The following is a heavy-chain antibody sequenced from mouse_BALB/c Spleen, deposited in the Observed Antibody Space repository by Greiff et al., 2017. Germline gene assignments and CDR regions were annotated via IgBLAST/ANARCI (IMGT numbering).Heavy chain of an antibody. J-gene: IGHJ3*01. CDR1: GYAFSSYW. Sequence: QVQLQQSGAELVRPGSSVKISCKASGYAFSSYWMNWVKQRPGQGLEWIGQIYPGDGDTNYNGKFKGKATLTADKSSSTAYMQLSSLTSEDSAVYYCARGAYDYAFAYWGQGTLVTVSA. D-gene: IGHD2-4*01. V-gene: IGHV1-80*01. CDR2: IYPGDGDT. CDR3: ARGAYDYAFAY.